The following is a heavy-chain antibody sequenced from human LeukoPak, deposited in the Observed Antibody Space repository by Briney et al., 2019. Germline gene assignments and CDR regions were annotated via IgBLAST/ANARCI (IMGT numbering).Heavy chain of an antibody. CDR1: GGSISNYY. D-gene: IGHD5-18*01. V-gene: IGHV4-59*01. J-gene: IGHJ4*02. CDR2: IYYNGNT. CDR3: ARVGTRGYSYGRFDY. Sequence: PSETLSLTCTVSGGSISNYYWTWIRQPPGKGLEWIGYIYYNGNTNYSPSLKSRVTLSVDTSNNQFSLKLTSVTPADTAVYFCARVGTRGYSYGRFDYWGQGTLLTVSS.